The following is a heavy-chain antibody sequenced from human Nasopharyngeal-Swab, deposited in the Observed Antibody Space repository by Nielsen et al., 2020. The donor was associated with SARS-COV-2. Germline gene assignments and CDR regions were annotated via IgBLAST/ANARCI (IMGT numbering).Heavy chain of an antibody. V-gene: IGHV3-21*01. Sequence: GGSLRLSCSSSGFFFSIYGMNWVRQAPGKGLEWVSSISSRSSNIYYADSVKGRFTISRDNAKNSLYLQMNSLRAEDTAVYYCARDRGGGRYGSDYWGQGTLVTVSS. CDR3: ARDRGGGRYGSDY. J-gene: IGHJ4*02. CDR1: GFFFSIYG. CDR2: ISSRSSNI. D-gene: IGHD3-16*01.